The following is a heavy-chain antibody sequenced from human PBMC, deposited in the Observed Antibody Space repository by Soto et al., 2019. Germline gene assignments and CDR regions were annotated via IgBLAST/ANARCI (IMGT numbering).Heavy chain of an antibody. Sequence: QVQLVESGGGVVQPGRSLRLSCAASGFTFSSCAMHWARQAPGKGLEWVALISYDGSNKYYADSVKGRFTISRDNSKNTLYLQTNSLRAEDTAVYYCARDKRDLRFLEWSYYFDYWGQGTLVTVSS. CDR3: ARDKRDLRFLEWSYYFDY. D-gene: IGHD3-3*01. CDR1: GFTFSSCA. CDR2: ISYDGSNK. J-gene: IGHJ4*02. V-gene: IGHV3-30-3*01.